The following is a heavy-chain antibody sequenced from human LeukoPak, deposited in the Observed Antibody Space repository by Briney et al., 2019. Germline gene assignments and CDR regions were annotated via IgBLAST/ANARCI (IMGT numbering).Heavy chain of an antibody. CDR3: AREPSGDYFDY. D-gene: IGHD4-17*01. J-gene: IGHJ4*02. CDR2: IKQDGSDK. Sequence: GGSLRLSCAASGFTFSGYWMSWVRQAPGKGLEWVANIKQDGSDKYYVDSVKGRFTISRDNAKTLLYLQINSLRAEDTAVYYCAREPSGDYFDYWGQGTLVTVSS. CDR1: GFTFSGYW. V-gene: IGHV3-7*03.